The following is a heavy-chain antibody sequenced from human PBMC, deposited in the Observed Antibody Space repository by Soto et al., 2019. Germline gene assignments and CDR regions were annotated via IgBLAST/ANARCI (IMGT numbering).Heavy chain of an antibody. J-gene: IGHJ4*02. CDR2: IRKQANTYTT. V-gene: IGHV3-72*01. CDR1: GFTFSDHY. D-gene: IGHD3-9*01. CDR3: ARGLRDFDWRLPFGY. Sequence: GGSLRLSCLASGFTFSDHYVDWVRQAPGKGLEWVGRIRKQANTYTTEYAASVKGRFVISRDDSDNSLYLQMGSLRVEDTAVYYCARGLRDFDWRLPFGYWGQGTLVTVSS.